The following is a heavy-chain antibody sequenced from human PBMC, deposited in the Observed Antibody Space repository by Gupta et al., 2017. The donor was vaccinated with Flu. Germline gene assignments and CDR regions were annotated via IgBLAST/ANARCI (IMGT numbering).Heavy chain of an antibody. J-gene: IGHJ5*02. CDR2: IFYTGSP. CDR3: ARRGKTGYDNWFDP. Sequence: RSSSYWGWIRQPPGKGLEWIGSIFYTGSPSYSPSLKSRVTISVDTSKNQFSLKLSSVTAADTAVYYCARRGKTGYDNWFDPWGQGTLVTVSS. V-gene: IGHV4-39*01. D-gene: IGHD3-9*01. CDR1: RSSSY.